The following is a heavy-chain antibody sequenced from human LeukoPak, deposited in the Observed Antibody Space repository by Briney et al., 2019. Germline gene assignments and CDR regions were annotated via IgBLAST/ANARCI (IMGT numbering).Heavy chain of an antibody. J-gene: IGHJ4*02. CDR2: ISSSSSYI. D-gene: IGHD6-13*01. CDR1: GFTFSSYS. Sequence: PGGSLRLSCAASGFTFSSYSMNWVRQAPGNGLEWVSSISSSSSYIYYADTVKGRFTISRDNAKNSLYLQMNSLRAEDTAVYYCAIDHSHSSSLSYWGQGTLVTVSS. CDR3: AIDHSHSSSLSY. V-gene: IGHV3-21*01.